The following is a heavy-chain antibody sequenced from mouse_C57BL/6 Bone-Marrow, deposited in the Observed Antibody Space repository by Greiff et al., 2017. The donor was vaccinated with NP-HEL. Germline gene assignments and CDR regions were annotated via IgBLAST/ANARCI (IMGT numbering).Heavy chain of an antibody. CDR1: GYTFTSYW. CDR2: IDPSDSYT. J-gene: IGHJ2*01. Sequence: VQLQQSGAELVMPGASVKLSCKASGYTFTSYWMHWVKQRPGQGLEWIGEIDPSDSYTNYNQKFKGKSTLTVDKSSSTAYMQLSSLTSEDSAVYYCARWGNFYYFDYWGQGTTLTVSS. V-gene: IGHV1-69*01. CDR3: ARWGNFYYFDY.